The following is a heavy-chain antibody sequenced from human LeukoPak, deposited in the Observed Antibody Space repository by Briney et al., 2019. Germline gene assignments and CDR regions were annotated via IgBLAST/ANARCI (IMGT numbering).Heavy chain of an antibody. CDR1: GYTLNELS. CDR2: FDPEDGET. Sequence: ALVKVSCKVSGYTLNELSMHWVRQAPGKGLEWVGGFDPEDGETIYAQKFQGRVTMTEDTSTDTAYMELSSLRSEDTAVYYCATRYCTGGDCYSWFDPWGQGTLVTVSS. CDR3: ATRYCTGGDCYSWFDP. J-gene: IGHJ5*02. D-gene: IGHD2-15*01. V-gene: IGHV1-24*01.